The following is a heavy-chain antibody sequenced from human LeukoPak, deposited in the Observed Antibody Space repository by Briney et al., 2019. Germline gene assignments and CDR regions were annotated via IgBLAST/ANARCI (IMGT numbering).Heavy chain of an antibody. V-gene: IGHV1-2*02. CDR1: GYTLTELS. Sequence: ASVKVSCKVSGYTLTELSMHWVRQAPGQGLEWMGWINPNSGGTNYAQKFQGRVTMTRDTSISTAYMELSRLRSDDTAVYYCARGQQTTVTSPAFDIWGQGTMVTVSS. J-gene: IGHJ3*02. D-gene: IGHD4-17*01. CDR2: INPNSGGT. CDR3: ARGQQTTVTSPAFDI.